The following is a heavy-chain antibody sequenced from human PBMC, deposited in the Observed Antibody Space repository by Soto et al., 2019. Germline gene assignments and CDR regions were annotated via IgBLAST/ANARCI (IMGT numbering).Heavy chain of an antibody. D-gene: IGHD6-13*01. CDR1: GYSISSGYY. CDR3: ARGHSSSWYNFDY. J-gene: IGHJ4*02. Sequence: SATLSLTCAVSGYSISSGYYWGWIRHPPGKGLEWIGSIYHSGSTYYNPSLKSRVTISVDTSKNQFSLKLSSVTAADTAVYYCARGHSSSWYNFDYWGQGTLVTV. CDR2: IYHSGST. V-gene: IGHV4-38-2*01.